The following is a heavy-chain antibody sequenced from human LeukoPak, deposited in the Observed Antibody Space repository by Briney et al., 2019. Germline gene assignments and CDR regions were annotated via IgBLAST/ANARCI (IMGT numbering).Heavy chain of an antibody. V-gene: IGHV3-7*01. CDR1: GFTFNTYW. Sequence: GGSLRLSCAASGFTFNTYWMSWVRQAPGKGLEWVANIKKDGSEKDYVDSVKGRFTISRDNAKNSLYLQMNSLRAEDTGVYYCARDRGYGYGLKDYWGQGTLVTVSS. CDR2: IKKDGSEK. CDR3: ARDRGYGYGLKDY. J-gene: IGHJ4*02. D-gene: IGHD5-18*01.